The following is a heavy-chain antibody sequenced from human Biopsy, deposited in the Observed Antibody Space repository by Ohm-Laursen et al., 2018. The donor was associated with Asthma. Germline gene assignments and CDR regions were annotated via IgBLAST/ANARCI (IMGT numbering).Heavy chain of an antibody. CDR3: ARKAGSCISRTCYSLDF. D-gene: IGHD2-2*01. J-gene: IGHJ4*02. CDR2: INSVFGTT. CDR1: GGTFNTYV. Sequence: SVKVSCKSLGGTFNTYVIGWVRQAPGQGLEWMGGINSVFGTTTYPQKFQDRVTITADDSASTVCMELSSLRSEDTAVYYCARKAGSCISRTCYSLDFWGQGTLVTVSS. V-gene: IGHV1-69*13.